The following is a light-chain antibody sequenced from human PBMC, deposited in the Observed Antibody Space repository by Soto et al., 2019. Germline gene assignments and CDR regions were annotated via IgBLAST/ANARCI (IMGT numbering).Light chain of an antibody. CDR1: QGVGSN. CDR2: GAS. CDR3: QQYNQWPPWT. Sequence: EIVLTQSPGTLSVSPGESAMLSCRASQGVGSNLAWYQQKPGQAPRLLIYGASTRATGIPVRFSGSGSGTDFTLTISSLQSEDFAVYYCQQYNQWPPWTFGQGTKVDIK. J-gene: IGKJ1*01. V-gene: IGKV3-15*01.